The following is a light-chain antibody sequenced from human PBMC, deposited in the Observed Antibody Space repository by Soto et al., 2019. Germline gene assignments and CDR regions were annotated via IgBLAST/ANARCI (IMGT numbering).Light chain of an antibody. CDR3: AAWDDSLSGYV. Sequence: QSVLTQPPSASGTPGQKVTISCSESSSNIGDNYVYWHQQLPGTAPKLLIYRNNQRPSGVPDRFSGSKSGTSASLAISGLRSEDEADYYCAAWDDSLSGYVFGPGTKVTVL. V-gene: IGLV1-47*01. J-gene: IGLJ1*01. CDR2: RNN. CDR1: SSNIGDNY.